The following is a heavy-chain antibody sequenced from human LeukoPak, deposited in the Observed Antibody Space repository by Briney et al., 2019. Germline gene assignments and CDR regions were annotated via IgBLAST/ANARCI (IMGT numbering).Heavy chain of an antibody. Sequence: GGSLRLSCAASGFTFSDYYMSWIRQPPGKGLKWVSQISSSGVMKKQSDSLKGRFTISRDNAKKEVYLKMNSLTADDTAVYYCAKEEPTLTSDSYFDIWGRGTLVTVSS. CDR1: GFTFSDYY. CDR2: ISSSGVMK. V-gene: IGHV3-11*04. J-gene: IGHJ2*01. D-gene: IGHD4-17*01. CDR3: AKEEPTLTSDSYFDI.